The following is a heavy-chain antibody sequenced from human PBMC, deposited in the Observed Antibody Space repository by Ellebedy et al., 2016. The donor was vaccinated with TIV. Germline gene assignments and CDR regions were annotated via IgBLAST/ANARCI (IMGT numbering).Heavy chain of an antibody. CDR1: GFTFSSSS. V-gene: IGHV3-7*01. CDR2: IKQDGSEE. CDR3: VKGGWLDY. Sequence: GESLKISXAASGFTFSSSSMSWVRQAPGKGLEWVANIKQDGSEEYYVDSVKGRFTISRDNAKSSIYLQMNSLRAEDTAVYYCVKGGWLDYWGQGDLVTVSS. J-gene: IGHJ4*02. D-gene: IGHD6-19*01.